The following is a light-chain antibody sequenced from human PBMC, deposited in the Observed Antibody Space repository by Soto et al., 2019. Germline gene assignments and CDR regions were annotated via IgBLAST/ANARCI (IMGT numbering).Light chain of an antibody. CDR3: SSYTTSSSLV. V-gene: IGLV2-14*01. J-gene: IGLJ1*01. CDR1: SSDIGAYNY. Sequence: QSVLTQPASVSASPGQSITISCTGTSSDIGAYNYVSRYQQYPGTAPKLIIYAVSSRPSGISSRFSGSKSASTASLTISGLQAEDEADYYCSSYTTSSSLVFGTGTKVTV. CDR2: AVS.